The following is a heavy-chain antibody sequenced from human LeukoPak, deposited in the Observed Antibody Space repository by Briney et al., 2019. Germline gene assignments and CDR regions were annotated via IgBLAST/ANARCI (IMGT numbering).Heavy chain of an antibody. J-gene: IGHJ4*02. Sequence: SETLSLTCTVSGGSISSYYWSWIRQPPGKGLEWIGYIYYSRSTNYNPSLKSRVTISVDTSKNQFSLKLSSVTAADTAVYYCARAPPIAAAGGVDSWGQGTLVTVSS. CDR2: IYYSRST. V-gene: IGHV4-59*01. D-gene: IGHD6-13*01. CDR1: GGSISSYY. CDR3: ARAPPIAAAGGVDS.